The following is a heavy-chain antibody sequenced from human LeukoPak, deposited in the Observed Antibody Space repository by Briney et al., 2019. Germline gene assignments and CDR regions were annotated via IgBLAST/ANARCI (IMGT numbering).Heavy chain of an antibody. J-gene: IGHJ4*02. D-gene: IGHD2-21*02. CDR1: GFSFNTNA. Sequence: PGGSLRLSCAASGFSFNTNALSWVRQAPGKGLEWVSSISSGGDRTYYADSVKGRFTISRDNSKNTLSPQMNSLRAEDTALYYCAKVTRDYWGQGTLVSVSS. CDR3: AKVTRDY. CDR2: ISSGGDRT. V-gene: IGHV3-23*01.